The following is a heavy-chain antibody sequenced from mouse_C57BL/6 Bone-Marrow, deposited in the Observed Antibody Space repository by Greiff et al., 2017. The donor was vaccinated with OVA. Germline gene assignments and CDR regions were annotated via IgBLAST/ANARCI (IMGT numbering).Heavy chain of an antibody. Sequence: EVQLVESGGGLVKPGGSLKLSCAASGFTFSDYGMHWVRQAPEKGLEWVAYISSGSSTIYYADTVKGRFTISRDNAKNTLFLQMTSLSAEDTAMYYCARPFYYYSNSYFDYWGQGTTLTVSS. D-gene: IGHD2-5*01. CDR3: ARPFYYYSNSYFDY. V-gene: IGHV5-17*01. J-gene: IGHJ2*01. CDR1: GFTFSDYG. CDR2: ISSGSSTI.